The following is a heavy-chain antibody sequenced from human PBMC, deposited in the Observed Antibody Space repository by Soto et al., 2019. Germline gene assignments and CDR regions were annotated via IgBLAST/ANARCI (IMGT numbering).Heavy chain of an antibody. D-gene: IGHD6-19*01. CDR2: IIPIFGTA. J-gene: IGHJ4*02. CDR3: ARDRYSSGWYRY. Sequence: QVQLVQSGAEVEKPGSSVKVSCKASGGTFSSYAISWVRQAPGQGLEWMGGIIPIFGTANYAQKFQGRVTITADESTRTAYMELSSVRSEDTAVYYCARDRYSSGWYRYWGQGTLVTVSS. CDR1: GGTFSSYA. V-gene: IGHV1-69*01.